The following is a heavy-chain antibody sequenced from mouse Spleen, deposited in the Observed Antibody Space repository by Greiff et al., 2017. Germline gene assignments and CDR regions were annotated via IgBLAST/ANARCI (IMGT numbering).Heavy chain of an antibody. Sequence: EVHLVESGGGLVQPGGSMKLSCVASGFTFSSYWMSWVRQSPEKGLEWVAEIRLKSDNYATHYAESVKGKFTISRDDSKSRLYLQMNSLRAEDTGIYYCTRYGYDDGGVYFDYWGQGTTLTVSS. V-gene: IGHV6-6*02. D-gene: IGHD2-2*01. J-gene: IGHJ2*01. CDR3: TRYGYDDGGVYFDY. CDR1: GFTFSSYW. CDR2: IRLKSDNYAT.